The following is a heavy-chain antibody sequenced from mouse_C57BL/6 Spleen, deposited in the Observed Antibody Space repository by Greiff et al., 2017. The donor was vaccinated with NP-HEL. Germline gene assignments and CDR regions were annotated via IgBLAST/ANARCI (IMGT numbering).Heavy chain of an antibody. J-gene: IGHJ2*01. CDR1: GYSFTSYY. D-gene: IGHD1-2*01. V-gene: IGHV1-66*01. CDR2: IYPGSGNT. Sequence: QVQLQQPGPELVKPGASVKISCKASGYSFTSYYIHWVKQRPGQGLEWIGWIYPGSGNTKYNEKFKGKATLTADTSSSTAYMQLSSLTSEDSAVYYCARDLHYYGDYWGQGTTLTVSS. CDR3: ARDLHYYGDY.